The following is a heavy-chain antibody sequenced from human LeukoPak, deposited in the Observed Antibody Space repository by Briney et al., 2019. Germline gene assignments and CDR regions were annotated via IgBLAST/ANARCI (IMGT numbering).Heavy chain of an antibody. Sequence: SETLSLTCAVSGGSFSGYYWSWIRQPPGKGLEWIGEINHSGSTNYNPSLKSRVTISVDTSKNQFSLKLSSVTAAETAVYYCARDPDSSSSGYGMDVWGQGTTVTVSS. V-gene: IGHV4-34*01. CDR3: ARDPDSSSSGYGMDV. J-gene: IGHJ6*02. CDR1: GGSFSGYY. CDR2: INHSGST. D-gene: IGHD6-6*01.